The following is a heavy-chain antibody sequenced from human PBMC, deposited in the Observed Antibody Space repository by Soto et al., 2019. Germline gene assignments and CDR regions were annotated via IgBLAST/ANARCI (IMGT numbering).Heavy chain of an antibody. D-gene: IGHD2-2*01. CDR2: IIPIFGTA. Sequence: QVQLVQSGAEAKKPGSSVKVSCKASGGTFSSYAISWVRQAPGQGLEWMGGIIPIFGTANYAQKFQGRVTITADKSTSTAYMELSSLRSEDTAVYYCAREDIVVVPAAMRWGYYYYGMDVWGQGTTVTVSS. V-gene: IGHV1-69*06. J-gene: IGHJ6*02. CDR3: AREDIVVVPAAMRWGYYYYGMDV. CDR1: GGTFSSYA.